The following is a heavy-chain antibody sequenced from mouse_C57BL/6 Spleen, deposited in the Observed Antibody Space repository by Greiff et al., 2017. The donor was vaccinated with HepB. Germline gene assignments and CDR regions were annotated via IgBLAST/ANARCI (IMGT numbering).Heavy chain of an antibody. J-gene: IGHJ4*01. D-gene: IGHD2-4*01. CDR2: IDPNSGGT. CDR1: GYTFTSSW. V-gene: IGHV1-72*01. Sequence: VQLQQPGAELVKPGASVKLSCKASGYTFTSSWMHWVTQRPGRVLEWIGRIDPNSGGTKYNKKFKSKNTLPVDKPSSTAYMQLSSLTSEDSGVYYCARNYYDYDGGYAMDYWGQGTSVTVSS. CDR3: ARNYYDYDGGYAMDY.